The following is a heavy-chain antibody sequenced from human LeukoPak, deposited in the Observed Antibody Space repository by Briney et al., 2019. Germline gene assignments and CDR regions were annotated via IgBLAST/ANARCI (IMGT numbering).Heavy chain of an antibody. CDR2: ISAYNGNT. CDR1: GYTFTSYG. D-gene: IGHD3-22*01. V-gene: IGHV1-18*01. J-gene: IGHJ5*02. Sequence: ASVKVSCKASGYTFTSYGISWVRQAPGQGLEWMGWISAYNGNTNYAQKLQGRVTMTTGTSTSTAYMELRSLRSDDTAVYYCARGAMWYYYDSSGYYGWFDPWGQGTLVTVSS. CDR3: ARGAMWYYYDSSGYYGWFDP.